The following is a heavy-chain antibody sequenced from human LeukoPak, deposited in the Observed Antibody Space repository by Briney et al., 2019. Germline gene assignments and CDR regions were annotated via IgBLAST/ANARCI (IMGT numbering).Heavy chain of an antibody. CDR2: IIPIFGTA. CDR3: ARNSVRYSYGSDFDY. CDR1: GGTFSSYA. D-gene: IGHD5-18*01. Sequence: SVKVSCKASGGTFSSYAISWVRQAPGQGLEWMGGIIPIFGTANYAQKFQGRVTITADESTSTAYMELSSLRSEDTAVYYCARNSVRYSYGSDFDYWGQGTLVTVSS. J-gene: IGHJ4*02. V-gene: IGHV1-69*13.